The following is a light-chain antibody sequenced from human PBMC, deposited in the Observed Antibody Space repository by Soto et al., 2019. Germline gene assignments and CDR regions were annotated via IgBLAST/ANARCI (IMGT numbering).Light chain of an antibody. CDR1: SSNIGSNT. CDR2: TNN. CDR3: AAWDDSLNGVV. Sequence: QSVLTQPPSASGTPGQRVTISCSGSSSNIGSNTVSWYQQLPGTAPKLLIYTNNQRPSGVPDRFSGSKSGTSASLAISGLQSDDEDDYYCAAWDDSLNGVVVGGGTKLTVL. J-gene: IGLJ2*01. V-gene: IGLV1-44*01.